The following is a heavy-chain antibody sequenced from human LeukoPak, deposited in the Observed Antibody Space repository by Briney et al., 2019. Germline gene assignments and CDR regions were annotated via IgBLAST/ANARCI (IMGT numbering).Heavy chain of an antibody. J-gene: IGHJ4*02. CDR3: AKATLGSCSGARCYPFDY. CDR1: GFTFSSYG. D-gene: IGHD2-15*01. Sequence: GGSLRLSCAASGFTFSSYGMHWVRQAPGKGLEWVSAITGSGGSTYFADSVKGRFTISRDYSKNTLHLQMNSLRAEDTAVYYCAKATLGSCSGARCYPFDYWGQGTLVTVSS. V-gene: IGHV3-23*01. CDR2: ITGSGGST.